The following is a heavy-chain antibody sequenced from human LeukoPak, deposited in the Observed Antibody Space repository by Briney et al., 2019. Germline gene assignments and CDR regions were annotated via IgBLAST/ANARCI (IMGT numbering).Heavy chain of an antibody. V-gene: IGHV3-7*01. J-gene: IGHJ4*02. CDR3: ARDRWDIVVVPAAFNFDF. D-gene: IGHD2-2*01. Sequence: GGSLRLSCAASGFTFSSYCMSWVRQAPGKGLEWVANIKENGSTKYNVYSVKGRFTISRANAKNSLYLQMNSLRADATAEYYCARDRWDIVVVPAAFNFDFWGKGTLVAVS. CDR1: GFTFSSYC. CDR2: IKENGSTK.